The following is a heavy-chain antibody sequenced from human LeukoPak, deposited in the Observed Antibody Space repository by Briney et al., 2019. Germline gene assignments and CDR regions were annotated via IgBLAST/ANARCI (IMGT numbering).Heavy chain of an antibody. V-gene: IGHV3-23*01. Sequence: PGGSLRLSCAASGFTFSSYAMTWVRQAPGKGLEWVSAISGSGGRTYYAESVKGRFTISRDNSKNTMYLQMNSLRAEDTAVYSCAKSWGSSDNYYYVDVWGKGTTVTVS. CDR1: GFTFSSYA. D-gene: IGHD6-6*01. CDR3: AKSWGSSDNYYYVDV. CDR2: ISGSGGRT. J-gene: IGHJ6*03.